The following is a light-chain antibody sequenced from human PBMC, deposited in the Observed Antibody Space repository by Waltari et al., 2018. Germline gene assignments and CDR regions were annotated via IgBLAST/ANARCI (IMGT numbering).Light chain of an antibody. J-gene: IGLJ1*01. V-gene: IGLV2-14*01. CDR1: SSDVGTYKY. CDR2: EVK. CDR3: TSFAGSGTPPV. Sequence: QSALTQPASVSGSPGQSIAISCTGTSSDVGTYKYVSWYQQHPGKAPKVIIYEVKKRPSGVSNRFSGSKSGNTASLTISGLQAEDEDDYYCTSFAGSGTPPVFGTGTKISVL.